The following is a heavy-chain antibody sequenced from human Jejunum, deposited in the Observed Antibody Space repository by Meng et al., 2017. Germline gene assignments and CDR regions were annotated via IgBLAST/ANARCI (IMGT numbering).Heavy chain of an antibody. V-gene: IGHV1-69*01. CDR1: GGTFSSYA. D-gene: IGHD2-2*01. J-gene: IGHJ4*02. CDR2: IIPYTCTG. Sequence: QVLMGQAGAEVKKPGFPWKVSCKGSGGTFSSYAMNWERKAPGQGLEWMGGIIPYTCTGKYAQKFQGRVTITADESTSTAYMELSSLRSEDTAVYYCARGGVSYQLLTRLVYWGQGTLVTVSS. CDR3: ARGGVSYQLLTRLVY.